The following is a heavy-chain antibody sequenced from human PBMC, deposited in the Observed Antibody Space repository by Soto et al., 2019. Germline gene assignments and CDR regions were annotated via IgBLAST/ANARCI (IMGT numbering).Heavy chain of an antibody. CDR1: GFTFSGSA. D-gene: IGHD3-22*01. V-gene: IGHV3-73*01. CDR2: IRSKANSYAT. J-gene: IGHJ4*02. CDR3: TRPHTYYNSSGPRHY. Sequence: GGSLRLSCAASGFTFSGSAMHWVRQASGKGLEWVGRIRSKANSYATAYAASVKGRFTISRDDSKNTAYLQMNSLKTEDTAVYYCTRPHTYYNSSGPRHYSGQGTIVTVSS.